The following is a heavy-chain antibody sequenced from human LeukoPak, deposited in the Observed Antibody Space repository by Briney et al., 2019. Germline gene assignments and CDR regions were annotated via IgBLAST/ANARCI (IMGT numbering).Heavy chain of an antibody. CDR1: GGSFSGYY. Sequence: SETLSLTCAVYGGSFSGYYWSWIRQPPGKGLEWIGEINHSGSTNYNPSLKSRVTISVDTSKNQFSLKLSSVTAADTAVYFCAREPPTDYYDSSGFYYVFDYWGQGTLVTVSS. CDR3: AREPPTDYYDSSGFYYVFDY. V-gene: IGHV4-34*01. CDR2: INHSGST. D-gene: IGHD3-22*01. J-gene: IGHJ4*02.